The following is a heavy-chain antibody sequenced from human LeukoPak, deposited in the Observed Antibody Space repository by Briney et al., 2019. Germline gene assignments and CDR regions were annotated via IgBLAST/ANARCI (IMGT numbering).Heavy chain of an antibody. CDR2: IYYSGST. J-gene: IGHJ4*02. CDR3: ARHLSRKLSIAALTDY. D-gene: IGHD6-6*01. V-gene: IGHV4-39*01. CDR1: GGSISSSSYY. Sequence: PSEALSLTCTVSGGSISSSSYYWGWIRQPPGKGLEWIGSIYYSGSTYYNPSLKSRVTISVDTSKNQFSLKLSSVTAADTAVYYCARHLSRKLSIAALTDYGGQGTLVTVSS.